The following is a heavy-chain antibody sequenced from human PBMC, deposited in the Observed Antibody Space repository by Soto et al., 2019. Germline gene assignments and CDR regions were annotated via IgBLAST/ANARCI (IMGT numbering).Heavy chain of an antibody. CDR3: ARDGQWLPRDGLRSSYYFDY. J-gene: IGHJ4*02. Sequence: QVQLVESGGGVVQPGRSLRLSCAASAFNFSSYVMHWVRQAPGKGLEWVAVIWYDGGNKYYANSVKGRFTISRDNSKNTLYLQMNSLRAEDTAVYYCARDGQWLPRDGLRSSYYFDYWGQGTLVTVSS. CDR1: AFNFSSYV. CDR2: IWYDGGNK. V-gene: IGHV3-33*01. D-gene: IGHD6-19*01.